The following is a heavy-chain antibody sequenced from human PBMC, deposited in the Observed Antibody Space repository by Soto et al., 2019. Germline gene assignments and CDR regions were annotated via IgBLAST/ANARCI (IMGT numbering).Heavy chain of an antibody. J-gene: IGHJ4*02. Sequence: EVQLLESGGGLVQPGGSLRLSCAASGFAFSGYPMSWVRQTPGKGLEWVSGIDASTGRTYFADSVEGRFTISRDNSKNTLYLQMNSLRVADTALYYCAKDDSSAWYRSFDYWGQGTLVTVSS. CDR1: GFAFSGYP. CDR3: AKDDSSAWYRSFDY. V-gene: IGHV3-23*01. CDR2: IDASTGRT. D-gene: IGHD6-19*01.